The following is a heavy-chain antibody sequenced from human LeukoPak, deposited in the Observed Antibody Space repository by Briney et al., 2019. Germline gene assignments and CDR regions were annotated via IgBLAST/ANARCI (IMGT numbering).Heavy chain of an antibody. Sequence: SETLSLTCTVSGGSVSSGSYYWSWIRQPPGKGLEWIGYIYYSGSTNYNPSLKSRVTISVDTSKNQFSLKLSSVTAADSAVYYGAGSRAHLCGFGELGNRNFDYWGQETLSPSPQ. CDR2: IYYSGST. CDR3: AGSRAHLCGFGELGNRNFDY. J-gene: IGHJ4*02. CDR1: GGSVSSGSYY. V-gene: IGHV4-61*01. D-gene: IGHD3-10*01.